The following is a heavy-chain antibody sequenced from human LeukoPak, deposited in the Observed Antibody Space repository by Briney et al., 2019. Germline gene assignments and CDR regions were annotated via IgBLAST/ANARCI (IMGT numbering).Heavy chain of an antibody. D-gene: IGHD5-24*01. Sequence: PGGSLRLSCAASGFSFSGYFMTWVRQAPGKGLEWTAFISSDGNSKYYADSVRGRFTISRDNAKNSLYLQMNSLRAEDTAVYYCVRETRWDFDYWGQGALVSVSS. CDR2: ISSDGNSK. CDR1: GFSFSGYF. CDR3: VRETRWDFDY. J-gene: IGHJ4*02. V-gene: IGHV3-11*04.